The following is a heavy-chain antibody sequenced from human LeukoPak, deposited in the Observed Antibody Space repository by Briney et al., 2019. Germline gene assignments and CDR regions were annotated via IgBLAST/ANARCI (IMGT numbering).Heavy chain of an antibody. J-gene: IGHJ4*02. V-gene: IGHV4-4*02. CDR2: IFYSGST. CDR3: ASLRERSYYARGFDY. CDR1: GGSVGSSHW. D-gene: IGHD1-26*01. Sequence: SETLSLTCAVSGGSVGSSHWWSWVRQAPGQGLMWIGEIFYSGSTFYSPSLKSRVTISVDTSKNQFSLKLSSVTAADTAVYYCASLRERSYYARGFDYWGQGTLVTVSS.